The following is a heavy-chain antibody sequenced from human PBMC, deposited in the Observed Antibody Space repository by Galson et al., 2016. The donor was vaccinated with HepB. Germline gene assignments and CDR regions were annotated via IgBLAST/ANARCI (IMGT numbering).Heavy chain of an antibody. CDR1: GFTFSSFG. Sequence: SLRLSCAASGFTFSSFGMHWVRQAPGTGLEWVAVIWYDGSNKYYADSVKGRFTISRDNSKNTLYLQLNSLTAEDTAVYYCARDPSYIAAPGTGDYWGQGTLVTVSS. CDR3: ARDPSYIAAPGTGDY. D-gene: IGHD6-13*01. V-gene: IGHV3-33*01. J-gene: IGHJ4*02. CDR2: IWYDGSNK.